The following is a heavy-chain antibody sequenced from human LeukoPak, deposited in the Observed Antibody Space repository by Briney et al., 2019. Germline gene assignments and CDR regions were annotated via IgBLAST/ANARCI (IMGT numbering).Heavy chain of an antibody. V-gene: IGHV4-31*02. CDR3: TKGADDYKTGY. Sequence: SETLSLICFVSGNSVINDNSIWSWIRQHPEKGLEWIGHFHPSGTTYYNPSLKSRLTIPIDTSTNSFSLEMTSMTAADTAVYYCTKGADDYKTGYWGQGTLVTVSS. J-gene: IGHJ1*01. CDR2: FHPSGTT. D-gene: IGHD5-24*01. CDR1: GNSVINDNSI.